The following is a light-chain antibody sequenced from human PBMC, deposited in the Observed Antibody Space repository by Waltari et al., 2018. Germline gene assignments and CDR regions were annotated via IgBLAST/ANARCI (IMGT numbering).Light chain of an antibody. CDR1: QSISSW. J-gene: IGKJ1*01. V-gene: IGKV1-5*03. CDR3: QQYSSYWT. Sequence: DIQMTQSPSTLSASVGDRVTITCRASQSISSWLAWYQQNPGKAPKLLIYKASSLESGVPSRFSGSGYGTEFTVTISSLQPDDFATYYCQQYSSYWTFGQGTKVESK. CDR2: KAS.